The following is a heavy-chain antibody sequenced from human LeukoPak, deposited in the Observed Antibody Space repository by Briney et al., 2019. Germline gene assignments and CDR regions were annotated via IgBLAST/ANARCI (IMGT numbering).Heavy chain of an antibody. Sequence: GGSLRLSCAASGFTVSSNYMSWVRQAPGKGLEWVSVIYSGGSTYYADSVKGRFTISRDNSKNTLYLLMNSLRAEDTAVYFCARGPYDRSGYRFDYWGQGTLVTVSS. J-gene: IGHJ4*02. CDR3: ARGPYDRSGYRFDY. CDR1: GFTVSSNY. D-gene: IGHD3-22*01. CDR2: IYSGGST. V-gene: IGHV3-53*01.